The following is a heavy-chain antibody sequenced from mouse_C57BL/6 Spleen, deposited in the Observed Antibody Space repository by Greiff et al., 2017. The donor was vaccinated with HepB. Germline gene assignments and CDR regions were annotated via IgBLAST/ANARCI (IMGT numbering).Heavy chain of an antibody. CDR3: AKPYSNYAYYYAMDY. V-gene: IGHV2-5*01. CDR2: IWRGGST. CDR1: GFSLTSYG. D-gene: IGHD2-5*01. Sequence: VMLVESGPGLVQPSQSLSITCTVSGFSLTSYGVHWVRQSPGKGLEWLGVIWRGGSTDYNAAFMSRLSITKDNSKSQVFFKMNSLQADDTAIYYCAKPYSNYAYYYAMDYWGQGTSVTVSS. J-gene: IGHJ4*01.